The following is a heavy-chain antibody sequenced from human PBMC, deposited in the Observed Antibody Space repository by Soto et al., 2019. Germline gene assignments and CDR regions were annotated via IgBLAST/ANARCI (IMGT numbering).Heavy chain of an antibody. J-gene: IGHJ3*02. Sequence: QVQLVQSGAEVKKPGASVKVSCKASGYTFTSYGISWVRQAPGQGLEWMGWISAYNGNTNYAQKLQGRVTMTTDTSTSTAYMELRSLRSDDTAVYYCARDSHCSSTSCYAGGSRAFDIWGQGTMVTVSS. CDR3: ARDSHCSSTSCYAGGSRAFDI. D-gene: IGHD2-2*01. CDR2: ISAYNGNT. V-gene: IGHV1-18*01. CDR1: GYTFTSYG.